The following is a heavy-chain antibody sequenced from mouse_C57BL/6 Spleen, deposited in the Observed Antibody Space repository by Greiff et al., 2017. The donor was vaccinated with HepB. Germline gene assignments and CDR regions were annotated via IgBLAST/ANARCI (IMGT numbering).Heavy chain of an antibody. CDR1: GYSITSGYY. V-gene: IGHV3-6*01. D-gene: IGHD2-4*01. Sequence: EVKLMESGPGLVKPSQSLSLTCSVTGYSITSGYYWNWIRQFPGNKLEWMGYISYDGSNNYNPSLKNRISITRDTSKNQFFLKLNSVTTEDTATYYCARDQGYYDYLAWFAYWGQGTLVTVSA. CDR3: ARDQGYYDYLAWFAY. CDR2: ISYDGSN. J-gene: IGHJ3*01.